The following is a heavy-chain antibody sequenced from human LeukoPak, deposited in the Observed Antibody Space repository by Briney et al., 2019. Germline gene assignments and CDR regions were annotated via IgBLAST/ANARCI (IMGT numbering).Heavy chain of an antibody. D-gene: IGHD6-19*01. V-gene: IGHV3-23*01. J-gene: IGHJ5*02. Sequence: GGTLRLSCAASGFTFGSYGMSWVRQAPGKGLKWVSDISASGGSTYYADSVKGRFTISRDNSKNTLYLQMNSLRAEDTAVYYCAKDTSSGWPNWFDPWGQGTLVTVSS. CDR1: GFTFGSYG. CDR3: AKDTSSGWPNWFDP. CDR2: ISASGGST.